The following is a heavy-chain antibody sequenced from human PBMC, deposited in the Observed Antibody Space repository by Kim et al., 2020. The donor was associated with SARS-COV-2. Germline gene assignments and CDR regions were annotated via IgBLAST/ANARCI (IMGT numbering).Heavy chain of an antibody. V-gene: IGHV1-18*01. CDR1: GYTFTSYG. J-gene: IGHJ3*02. Sequence: ASVKVSCKASGYTFTSYGISWVRQAPGQGLEWMGWISAYNGNTNYAQKLQGRVTMTTDTSTSTAYMELRSLRSDDTAVYYCALSRLVPNAFDIWGQGTMVTVSS. CDR3: ALSRLVPNAFDI. CDR2: ISAYNGNT. D-gene: IGHD6-6*01.